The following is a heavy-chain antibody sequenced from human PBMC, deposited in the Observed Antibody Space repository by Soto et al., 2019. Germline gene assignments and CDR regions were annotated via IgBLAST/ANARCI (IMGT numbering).Heavy chain of an antibody. CDR1: GGTFSSYT. V-gene: IGHV1-69*02. Sequence: ASVKVSCKASGGTFSSYTISWVRQAPGQGLEWMGRIIPILGIANYAQKFQGRVTITADKSTSTAYMGLSSLRSEDTAVYYCARAGPEPGIAAVNWGQGTLVTVSS. CDR3: ARAGPEPGIAAVN. D-gene: IGHD6-13*01. J-gene: IGHJ4*02. CDR2: IIPILGIA.